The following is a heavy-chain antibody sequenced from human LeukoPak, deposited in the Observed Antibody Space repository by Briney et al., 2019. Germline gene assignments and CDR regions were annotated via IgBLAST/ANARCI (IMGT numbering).Heavy chain of an antibody. J-gene: IGHJ4*02. D-gene: IGHD1-14*01. CDR3: ARERPSAGFDD. Sequence: PGASVKVSCKASGYTFTSYAMHWVRQAPGQRLEWMGWINAGNGNTKYSQKFQGRVTITRDASASTAYMELSSLRSEDTAVYYCARERPSAGFDDWGQGTLVTVSS. V-gene: IGHV1-3*01. CDR2: INAGNGNT. CDR1: GYTFTSYA.